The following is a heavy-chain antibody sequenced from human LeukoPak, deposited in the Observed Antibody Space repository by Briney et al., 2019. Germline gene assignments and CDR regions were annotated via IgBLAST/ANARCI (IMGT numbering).Heavy chain of an antibody. D-gene: IGHD2-2*01. J-gene: IGHJ6*03. Sequence: GGSLRLSCVASGFTFSNYDMHWVRQAPGKGLEWVASMRNDGSQIYHADSVKGRFTISRDNSKNTLYLQMNSLRAEDTAGYYCAKGGIERYGSSTSSYSHYYYYRDGWGRGTTL. CDR1: GFTFSNYD. CDR2: MRNDGSQI. CDR3: AKGGIERYGSSTSSYSHYYYYRDG. V-gene: IGHV3-30*02.